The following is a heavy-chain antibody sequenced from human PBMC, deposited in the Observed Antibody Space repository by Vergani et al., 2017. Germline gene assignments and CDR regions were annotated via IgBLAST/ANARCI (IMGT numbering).Heavy chain of an antibody. CDR2: INPNSGGT. D-gene: IGHD2-2*01. J-gene: IGHJ6*03. CDR1: GYTFTGYY. V-gene: IGHV1-2*04. Sequence: QVQLVQSGAEVKKPGASVTVSCKASGYTFTGYYMHWVRQAPGQGLEWMGWINPNSGGTNYAQKFQGWVTMTRDTSISTAYMELSRLRSDDTAVYYCARGYCSSTSCYVRPYYYYMDVWGKGTTVTVSS. CDR3: ARGYCSSTSCYVRPYYYYMDV.